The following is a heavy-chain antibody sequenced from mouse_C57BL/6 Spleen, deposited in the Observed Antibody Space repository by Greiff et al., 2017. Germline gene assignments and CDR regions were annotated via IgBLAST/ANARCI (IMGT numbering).Heavy chain of an antibody. J-gene: IGHJ2*01. CDR3: AANCYGSDY. D-gene: IGHD1-1*01. CDR1: GYTFTSYW. Sequence: VQLQQPGAELVKPGASVKLSCKASGYTFTSYWMQWVKQRPGQGLEWIGEIDPSDSYTNYNQKFKGKATLTVDTSSSTAYMQLSSLTSEDSAVYYCAANCYGSDYWGQGTTLTVSS. CDR2: IDPSDSYT. V-gene: IGHV1-50*01.